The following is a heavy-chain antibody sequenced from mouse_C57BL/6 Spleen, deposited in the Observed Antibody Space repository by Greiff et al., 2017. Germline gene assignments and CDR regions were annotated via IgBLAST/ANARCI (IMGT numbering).Heavy chain of an antibody. CDR1: GFTFSSYA. D-gene: IGHD2-2*01. CDR2: ISDGGSYT. CDR3: ARDQGSTMVTTGFPY. V-gene: IGHV5-4*01. Sequence: EVQRVESGGGLVKPGGSLKLSCAASGFTFSSYAMSWVRQTPEKRLEWVATISDGGSYTYYPDNVKGRFTISRDNAKNNLYLQMSHLKSEDTAMYYCARDQGSTMVTTGFPYWGQGTLVTVSA. J-gene: IGHJ3*01.